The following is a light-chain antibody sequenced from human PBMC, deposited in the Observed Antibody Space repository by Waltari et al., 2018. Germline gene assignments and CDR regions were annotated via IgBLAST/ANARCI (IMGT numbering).Light chain of an antibody. V-gene: IGKV3-20*01. CDR2: DAS. CDR3: QKYVSLPAT. Sequence: DIVLTQSPGTLYLSPGERATLSCRASQSVSRSLAWYQRKPGQAPRLLIYDASSRATGIPDRFSGGGSGTDFSLTISRLEPEDFAVYYCQKYVSLPATFGQGTKVEIK. CDR1: QSVSRS. J-gene: IGKJ1*01.